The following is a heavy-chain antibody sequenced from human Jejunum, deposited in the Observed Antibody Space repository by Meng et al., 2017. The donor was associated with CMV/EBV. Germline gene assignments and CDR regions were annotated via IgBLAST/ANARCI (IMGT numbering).Heavy chain of an antibody. J-gene: IGHJ4*02. CDR2: IFPSDSDT. CDR3: ARLGSSSSGDY. CDR1: GYSFTNYW. Sequence: GAEVKQPGESLKISCKGSGYSFTNYWIGWVRQMPGKGLEWMGIIFPSDSDTRYSPSFQDQVTISADTSITTAYLQWSSLKASDTAMYYCARLGSSSSGDYGGQGTLVTVSS. D-gene: IGHD6-6*01. V-gene: IGHV5-51*03.